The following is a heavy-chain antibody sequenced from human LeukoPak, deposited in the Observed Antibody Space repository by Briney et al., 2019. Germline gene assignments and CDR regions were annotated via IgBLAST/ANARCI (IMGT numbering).Heavy chain of an antibody. CDR3: ARGYYDSSGPVGAFDI. D-gene: IGHD3-22*01. J-gene: IGHJ3*02. CDR1: GYSFTSYW. CDR2: IYPGDSDT. Sequence: GESLKISCKGSGYSFTSYWIGWVRQMPGKGLEWMGIIYPGDSDTRYSPSIQGQVTISADKSISTAYLQWSSLKASDTAMYYCARGYYDSSGPVGAFDIWGQGTMVTVSS. V-gene: IGHV5-51*01.